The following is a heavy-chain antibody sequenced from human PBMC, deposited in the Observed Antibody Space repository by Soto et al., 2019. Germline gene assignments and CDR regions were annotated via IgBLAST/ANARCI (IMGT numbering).Heavy chain of an antibody. CDR2: IYPGDSDT. D-gene: IGHD4-17*01. J-gene: IGHJ5*02. CDR1: GYSFTSYW. CDR3: ARHGGTQVTTPRGWFDP. Sequence: GESLKISCKGSGYSFTSYWIGWVRQMPGKGLEWMGIIYPGDSDTRYSPSFQGQVTISTDKSISTAYLQWSSLKASDTAMYYCARHGGTQVTTPRGWFDPWGQGTMVTVSS. V-gene: IGHV5-51*01.